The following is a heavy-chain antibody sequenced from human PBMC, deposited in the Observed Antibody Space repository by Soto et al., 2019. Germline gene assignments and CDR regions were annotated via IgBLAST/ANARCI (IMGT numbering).Heavy chain of an antibody. CDR2: IYYSGST. CDR1: GGSISSYY. V-gene: IGHV4-59*08. Sequence: SETLSLTCTVSGGSISSYYWSWIRQPPGKGLEWIGYIYYSGSTNYNPSLKSRVTISVDTSKNQFSLKLSSVTAADTAVYYCARQHDSSGYYPWYFDLWGRGTLVTVSS. CDR3: ARQHDSSGYYPWYFDL. J-gene: IGHJ2*01. D-gene: IGHD3-22*01.